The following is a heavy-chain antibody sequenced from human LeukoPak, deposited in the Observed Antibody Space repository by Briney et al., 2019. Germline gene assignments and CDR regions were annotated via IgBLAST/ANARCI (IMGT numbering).Heavy chain of an antibody. CDR2: INPSGGST. Sequence: GASVKVSCKASGYTFTSYYMHWVRQAPGQGLEWMGIINPSGGSTSYAQKFQGRVTMTRDTSTSTVYMELSSLRSDDTAVYYCARAVVVDAFDIWGQVTMVTVSS. J-gene: IGHJ3*02. CDR3: ARAVVVDAFDI. V-gene: IGHV1-46*01. CDR1: GYTFTSYY. D-gene: IGHD2-15*01.